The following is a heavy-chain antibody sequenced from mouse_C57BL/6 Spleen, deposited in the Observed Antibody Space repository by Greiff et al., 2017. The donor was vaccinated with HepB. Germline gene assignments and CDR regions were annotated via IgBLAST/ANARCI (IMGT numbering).Heavy chain of an antibody. CDR1: GYTFTSYW. CDR3: ARESLAQASGY. CDR2: IDPSDSYT. V-gene: IGHV1-50*01. Sequence: VQLQQPGAELVKPGASVKLSCKASGYTFTSYWMQWVKQRPGQGLEWIGEIDPSDSYTNYNQKFKGKATLTVDTSSSTAYMQLSSLTSEDSAVYYCARESLAQASGYWGQGTTLTVSS. D-gene: IGHD3-2*02. J-gene: IGHJ2*01.